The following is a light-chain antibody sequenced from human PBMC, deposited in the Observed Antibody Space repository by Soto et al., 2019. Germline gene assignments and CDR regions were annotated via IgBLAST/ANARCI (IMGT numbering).Light chain of an antibody. V-gene: IGKV3-11*01. CDR2: DAS. Sequence: EIVMTQSPDTLSVSPGERATLSCRASQSVSSNLAWYQQKPGQAPRLLIYDASNRATGIPARFSGSGSGTDFTLTISSLEPEDFAVYYCQQRSNWLTFGGGTGGYQ. CDR1: QSVSSN. CDR3: QQRSNWLT. J-gene: IGKJ4*01.